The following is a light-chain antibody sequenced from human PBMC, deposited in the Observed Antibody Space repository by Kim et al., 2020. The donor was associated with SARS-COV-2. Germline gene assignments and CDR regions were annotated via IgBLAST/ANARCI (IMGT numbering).Light chain of an antibody. CDR1: RSRIES. J-gene: IGLJ2*01. CDR2: LYS. V-gene: IGLV3-1*01. CDR3: YGWDCGDVL. Sequence: SYELTQPPSVSVSPGQTATITCSGSRSRIESACLYRQKPGQCTVPVLYLYSNHHSALRVRFSCSVSRYAATVTISRTQARDEADDYCYGWDCGDVLFGGG.